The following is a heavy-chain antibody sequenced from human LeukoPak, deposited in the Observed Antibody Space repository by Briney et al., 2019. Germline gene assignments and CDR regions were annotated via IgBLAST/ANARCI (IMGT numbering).Heavy chain of an antibody. CDR1: GGSISSSNW. D-gene: IGHD6-13*01. Sequence: PSGTLSLTCAVSGGSISSSNWWRWVRQPPGKGLEWIGEIYHSGSTNYNPSLKSRVTISVDKSKNQFSLKLSSVTAADTAVYYCARVGGSSSNAFDIWGQGTMVTVSS. CDR3: ARVGGSSSNAFDI. V-gene: IGHV4-4*02. CDR2: IYHSGST. J-gene: IGHJ3*02.